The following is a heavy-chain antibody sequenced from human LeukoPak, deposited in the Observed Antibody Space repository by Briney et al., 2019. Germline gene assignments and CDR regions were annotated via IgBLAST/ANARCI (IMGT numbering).Heavy chain of an antibody. CDR1: GGTFSSYA. V-gene: IGHV1-69*13. CDR3: ARGAGYCSSTSCSFDY. D-gene: IGHD2-2*03. CDR2: IIPIFGTA. Sequence: GASVKVSCKASGGTFSSYAISWVRQAPGQGLEWMGGIIPIFGTANYAQKFQGRVTITADESTSTAYMELSSLRSEDTAVYYCARGAGYCSSTSCSFDYWGQGTLVTVSS. J-gene: IGHJ4*02.